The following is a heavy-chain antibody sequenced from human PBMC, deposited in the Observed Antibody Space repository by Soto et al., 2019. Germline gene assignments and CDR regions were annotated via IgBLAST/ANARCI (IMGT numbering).Heavy chain of an antibody. D-gene: IGHD2-2*02. CDR2: ISIYNGNT. J-gene: IGHJ6*02. V-gene: IGHV1-18*01. CDR3: ERSPRIPAAIYYYYGMDV. Sequence: ASVKVSCKASGYTFTDYGINWVRQAPGQGLEWMGWISIYNGNTNYAQNLQGRVTMTTDTSTSTAYMELRSLRSDDTAVYFCERSPRIPAAIYYYYGMDVWGQGTTVTVSS. CDR1: GYTFTDYG.